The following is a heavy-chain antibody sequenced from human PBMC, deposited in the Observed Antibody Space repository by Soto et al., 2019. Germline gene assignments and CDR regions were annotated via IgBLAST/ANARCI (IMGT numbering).Heavy chain of an antibody. D-gene: IGHD6-6*01. CDR1: RFTFTCYA. Sequence: GASVKVSCKASRFTFTCYAICWARQSPGQGLEWMGWISAYNGNTNYAQKLQGRVTMTTDTSTSTAYMELRSLRSDDTAVYYCARGMGIAARHDTAIDYWGQGTLVTVSS. V-gene: IGHV1-18*01. CDR2: ISAYNGNT. CDR3: ARGMGIAARHDTAIDY. J-gene: IGHJ4*02.